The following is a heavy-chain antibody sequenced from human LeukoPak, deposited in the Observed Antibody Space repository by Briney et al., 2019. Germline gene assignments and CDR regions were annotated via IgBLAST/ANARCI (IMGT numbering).Heavy chain of an antibody. J-gene: IGHJ4*02. V-gene: IGHV4-59*01. Sequence: SETLSLTCTVSGGSISSYYWSWIRQPPGKGLEWIGYIYYSGSTNYNPSLKSRVTISVDTSKNQFSLKLSSVTAADTAGYYCARDRDFWIGIDYWGQETLVTVSS. CDR2: IYYSGST. CDR1: GGSISSYY. D-gene: IGHD3/OR15-3a*01. CDR3: ARDRDFWIGIDY.